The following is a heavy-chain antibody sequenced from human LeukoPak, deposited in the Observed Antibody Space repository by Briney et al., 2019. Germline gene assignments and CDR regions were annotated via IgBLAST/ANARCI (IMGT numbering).Heavy chain of an antibody. V-gene: IGHV4-59*01. CDR2: IYYSGST. J-gene: IGHJ4*02. CDR3: ASYVYCSGGSCYGSFDY. CDR1: GGSINSYF. Sequence: PSETLSLTCTVSGGSINSYFWSWIRQPPGKGLEWIGYIYYSGSTNYNSSLKSRVSISVDTSKNQFSLKLSSVTAADTAVYYCASYVYCSGGSCYGSFDYWGQGTLVTVSS. D-gene: IGHD2-15*01.